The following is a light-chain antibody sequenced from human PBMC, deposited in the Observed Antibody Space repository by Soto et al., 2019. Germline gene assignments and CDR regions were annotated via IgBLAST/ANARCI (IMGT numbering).Light chain of an antibody. V-gene: IGLV1-51*01. CDR1: SSNIGAGFD. CDR3: GTWDSSLSAYV. Sequence: QSVLTQPPSVSGAPGQRVTISCTGSSSNIGAGFDVHWYHQIAGTAPKLLIYDNNKRPSGIPDRFSGSKSGTSATLGITGLQTGDEADYYCGTWDSSLSAYVFGTGTKLTVL. J-gene: IGLJ1*01. CDR2: DNN.